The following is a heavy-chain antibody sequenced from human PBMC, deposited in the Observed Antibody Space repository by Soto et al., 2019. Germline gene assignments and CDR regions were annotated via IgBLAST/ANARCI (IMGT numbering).Heavy chain of an antibody. CDR2: INAGNGNT. Sequence: QVQLVQSGAEVKKPGASVKVSCKASGYTFTSYAMPWVRQAPGQRLEWMGWINAGNGNTKYSQKFQGRVTITRDTSASTAYMALSSLGSEDTAVYYCARTSGYYFYDSWGQGTLVTVSS. J-gene: IGHJ4*02. V-gene: IGHV1-3*01. CDR1: GYTFTSYA. CDR3: ARTSGYYFYDS. D-gene: IGHD3-3*01.